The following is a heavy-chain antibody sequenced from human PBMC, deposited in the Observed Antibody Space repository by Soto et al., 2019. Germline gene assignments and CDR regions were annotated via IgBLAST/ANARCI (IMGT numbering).Heavy chain of an antibody. CDR2: IYYSGST. Sequence: SETLSLTCTVSGGSISSSSYYWGWIRQPPGKGLEWIGSIYYSGSTYYNPSLKSRVTISVETSKNQFSLKLSSVTAADTAVYYFASPMYSSGWYNTGAFDIWGQGTMVTVSS. D-gene: IGHD6-19*01. J-gene: IGHJ3*02. CDR1: GGSISSSSYY. V-gene: IGHV4-39*01. CDR3: ASPMYSSGWYNTGAFDI.